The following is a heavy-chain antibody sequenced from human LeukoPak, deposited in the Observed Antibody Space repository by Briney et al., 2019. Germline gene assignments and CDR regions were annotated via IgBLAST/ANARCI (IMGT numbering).Heavy chain of an antibody. CDR1: EFTFTDYF. J-gene: IGHJ4*02. Sequence: GGSLRLSCVASEFTFTDYFMSWVRQAPGKGLEWVASIKHNGGEKHYVDSVKGRFTISRDNAKNSLYLEMSSLRVEDTAVYYCARDRGWRTSGYYLYHFDYWGQGTLVTFAS. CDR3: ARDRGWRTSGYYLYHFDY. CDR2: IKHNGGEK. V-gene: IGHV3-7*01. D-gene: IGHD3-22*01.